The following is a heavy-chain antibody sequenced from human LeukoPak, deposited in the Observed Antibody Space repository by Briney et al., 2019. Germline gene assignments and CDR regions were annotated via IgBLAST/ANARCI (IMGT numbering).Heavy chain of an antibody. CDR3: ARTQEAGYSSGRYDSYYYYYMDV. D-gene: IGHD6-19*01. CDR1: GGSISTSSYY. CDR2: IFYSGST. Sequence: SETLSLTCTVSGGSISTSSYYWGWVRQPPGKGLEWIGNIFYSGSTYYSPSLKSRVTISLDTSRNQFSLKLNSVTAADTAVYFCARTQEAGYSSGRYDSYYYYYMDVWGKGTTVTISS. V-gene: IGHV4-39*07. J-gene: IGHJ6*03.